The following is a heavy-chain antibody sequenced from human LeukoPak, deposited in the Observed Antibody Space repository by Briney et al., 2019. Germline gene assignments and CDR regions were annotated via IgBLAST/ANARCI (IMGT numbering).Heavy chain of an antibody. CDR2: IYYSGST. Sequence: SQTLSLTCTVSGGSISSGGYYWSWIRQHPGKGLEWIGYIYYSGSTYYNPSLKSRVTISVDTSKNQFSLKLSSVTAADTAVYYCARHARAQGYCSSTSCYSLDYWGQGTLVTVSS. D-gene: IGHD2-2*01. V-gene: IGHV4-31*03. CDR1: GGSISSGGYY. J-gene: IGHJ4*02. CDR3: ARHARAQGYCSSTSCYSLDY.